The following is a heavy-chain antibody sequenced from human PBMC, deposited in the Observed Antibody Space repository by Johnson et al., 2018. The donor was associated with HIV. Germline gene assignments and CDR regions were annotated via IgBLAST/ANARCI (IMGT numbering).Heavy chain of an antibody. Sequence: VQLVESGGGLVQPGGSLRLSCAASGFTFSSYAMSWVRPAPGKGLAWVSAISGSGGSTYYAASVKGRFTISRDNSKNTLYLQMNSLRAEDTAVYYCAKDPGWFGEPGDAFDIWGQGTMVTVSS. CDR1: GFTFSSYA. CDR3: AKDPGWFGEPGDAFDI. J-gene: IGHJ3*02. D-gene: IGHD3-10*01. V-gene: IGHV3-23*04. CDR2: ISGSGGST.